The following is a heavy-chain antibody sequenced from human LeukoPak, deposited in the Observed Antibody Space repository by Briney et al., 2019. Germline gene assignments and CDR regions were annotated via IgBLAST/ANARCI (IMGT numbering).Heavy chain of an antibody. J-gene: IGHJ4*02. CDR3: ARGEEKATITALDS. CDR1: GFTFSNYD. D-gene: IGHD5-24*01. CDR2: ISSSSSYI. V-gene: IGHV3-21*01. Sequence: GGSLRLSCAASGFTFSNYDMHWVRQAPGKGLEWVSAISSSSSYIYYADSIKGRFTISRDNAENSLYLQMNSLRAVDTAVYFCARGEEKATITALDSWGQGTLVAVSS.